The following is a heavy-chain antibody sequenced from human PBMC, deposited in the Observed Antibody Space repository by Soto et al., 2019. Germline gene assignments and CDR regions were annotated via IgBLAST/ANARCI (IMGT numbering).Heavy chain of an antibody. J-gene: IGHJ4*02. V-gene: IGHV4-31*03. Sequence: PSETLSLTCTVSGGAISIGGYYWSWIGQHPGKGLEWIWYSYYSGSTYYNPSLKSRVNISVDTSKNQCSLKLSSVTAADTAVYYCARTISRPRTICYCWSQRTRVTV. D-gene: IGHD6-13*01. CDR3: ARTISRPRTICYC. CDR1: GGAISIGGYY. CDR2: SYYSGST.